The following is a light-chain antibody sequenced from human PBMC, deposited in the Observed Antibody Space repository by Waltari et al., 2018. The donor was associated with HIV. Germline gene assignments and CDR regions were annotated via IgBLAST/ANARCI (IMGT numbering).Light chain of an antibody. CDR3: SSYTRSSWV. CDR1: SSDGDYYNY. Sequence: QSALTQPASVSGSPGQSITISCTGISSDGDYYNYDCLYHQHPGKAPKPMIFDVTHRPPGVSNRFSGPQSCKPASLTISWLQAEDEADYYRSSYTRSSWVFGGGTQLTVL. J-gene: IGLJ3*02. V-gene: IGLV2-14*03. CDR2: DVT.